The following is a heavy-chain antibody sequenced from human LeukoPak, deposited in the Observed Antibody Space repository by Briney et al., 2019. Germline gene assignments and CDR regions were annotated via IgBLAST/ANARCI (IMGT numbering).Heavy chain of an antibody. D-gene: IGHD2-21*02. CDR1: GFTFSSYG. CDR3: AKASYPGVTYYFDY. J-gene: IGHJ4*02. CDR2: ISGSGGST. Sequence: PGGSLRLSCGASGFTFSSYGMSWVRRAPGKGLEWVSGISGSGGSTYYADSVKGRFTISRDNSKNALYLQMNSLRAEDTAVYYCAKASYPGVTYYFDYWGQGTLVTVSS. V-gene: IGHV3-23*01.